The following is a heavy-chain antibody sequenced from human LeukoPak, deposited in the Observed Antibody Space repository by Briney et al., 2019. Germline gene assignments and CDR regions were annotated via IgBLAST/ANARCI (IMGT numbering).Heavy chain of an antibody. CDR2: IYHSGTT. CDR3: ARKENVYYYFDY. J-gene: IGHJ4*02. Sequence: PSDTLSLTCAVSGYSITSSSWWGWIRQPPGKGLEWIGYIYHSGTTYYNPSLQSRVTMSVDTSKNQFSLKLSSVTVVDTAVYYCARKENVYYYFDYWGQGTLVTVSS. CDR1: GYSITSSSW. V-gene: IGHV4-28*01. D-gene: IGHD3-10*01.